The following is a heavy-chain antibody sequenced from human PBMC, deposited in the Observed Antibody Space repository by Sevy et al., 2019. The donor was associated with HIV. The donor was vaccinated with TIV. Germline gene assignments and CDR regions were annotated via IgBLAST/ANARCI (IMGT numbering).Heavy chain of an antibody. CDR1: GFTFSSYW. CDR2: IKQDGSEK. J-gene: IGHJ3*02. CDR3: ARGEGYCSGGSCYAWGAFDI. V-gene: IGHV3-7*03. Sequence: GGSLRLSCAASGFTFSSYWMSWVRQAPGKGREWVANIKQDGSEKYYVDSVKGRFTISRDNAKNSLYLQMNSLRAEDTAVYYCARGEGYCSGGSCYAWGAFDIWGQGTMVTVSS. D-gene: IGHD2-15*01.